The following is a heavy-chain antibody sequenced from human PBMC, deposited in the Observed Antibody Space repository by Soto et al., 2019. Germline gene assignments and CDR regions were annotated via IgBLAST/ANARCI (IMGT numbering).Heavy chain of an antibody. V-gene: IGHV4-59*01. J-gene: IGHJ4*02. Sequence: ETLSLTCTVSGGSISSYYWSWIRQPPGKGLEWIGYIYYSGSTNYNPSLKSRVTISVDTSKNQFSLKLSSVTAADTAVYYCARALDGYNALFDYWGQGNMVTVSP. CDR2: IYYSGST. CDR3: ARALDGYNALFDY. CDR1: GGSISSYY. D-gene: IGHD5-12*01.